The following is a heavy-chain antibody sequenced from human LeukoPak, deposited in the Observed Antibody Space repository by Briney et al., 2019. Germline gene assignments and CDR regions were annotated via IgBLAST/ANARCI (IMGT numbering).Heavy chain of an antibody. J-gene: IGHJ4*02. CDR2: ISGGGGST. CDR3: AKGGKWDVTPFDY. CDR1: GFTFNTYA. D-gene: IGHD1-26*01. Sequence: GGSLRLSCAASGFTFNTYAMNWVRQAPGKGLEWVSTISGGGGSTYYADSVKGRFTISRDNSKNTLYLQVNSLRAEDTAVYYCAKGGKWDVTPFDYWGQGTLVTVSS. V-gene: IGHV3-23*01.